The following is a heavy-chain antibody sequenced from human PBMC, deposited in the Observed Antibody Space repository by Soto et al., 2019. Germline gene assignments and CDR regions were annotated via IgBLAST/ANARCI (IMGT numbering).Heavy chain of an antibody. CDR2: IIPIFGTA. Sequence: QVQLVQSGAEVKKPGSSVKVSCKASGGTFSSYAISWVRQAPGQGLEWMGGIIPIFGTANYAQKFQGRVTITAEESTSTAYMELSRLRADDTAVYYCARVIDGSKLTHSFDIWGQGTMVTVSS. CDR1: GGTFSSYA. J-gene: IGHJ3*02. V-gene: IGHV1-69*01. CDR3: ARVIDGSKLTHSFDI. D-gene: IGHD5-12*01.